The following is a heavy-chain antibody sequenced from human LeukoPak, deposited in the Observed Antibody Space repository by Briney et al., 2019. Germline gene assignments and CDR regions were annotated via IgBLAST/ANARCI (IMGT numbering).Heavy chain of an antibody. CDR3: ARRVRPYSTRSAFDI. CDR2: IYDSGSS. Sequence: AETLCLTCAASGGCISSYDWSWVRQPPGKGLEWVGGIYDSGSSNYNPALKRRGTISVGTSKNKFSLKLSSMTAADTAVYYCARRVRPYSTRSAFDIWGQGTMVTVSS. CDR1: GGCISSYD. V-gene: IGHV4-59*01. J-gene: IGHJ3*02. D-gene: IGHD6-13*01.